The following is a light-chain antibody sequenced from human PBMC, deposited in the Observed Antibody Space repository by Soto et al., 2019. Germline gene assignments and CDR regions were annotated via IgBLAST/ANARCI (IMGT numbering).Light chain of an antibody. CDR3: SSYPHSSIDV. Sequence: QSVLTQPASVSGSPGQSIAISCTGTRSDVGAYNYVSWYQQHPGKAPKLMISEVTNRPSGVSDRFSGSKSGNTASLTISGLQAEDEAAYFCSSYPHSSIDVFGTGTQVNVL. J-gene: IGLJ1*01. CDR2: EVT. CDR1: RSDVGAYNY. V-gene: IGLV2-14*01.